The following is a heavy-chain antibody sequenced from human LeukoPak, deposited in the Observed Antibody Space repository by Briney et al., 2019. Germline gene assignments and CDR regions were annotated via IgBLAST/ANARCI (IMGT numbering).Heavy chain of an antibody. V-gene: IGHV5-51*04. CDR2: IYPGDSDT. D-gene: IGHD3-10*01. Sequence: GESLKISCKGSGYSFTSYWIGWVRQMPGKGLEWMGIIYPGDSDTRYSPSFQGQVTISVDKPINTAYLQWSSLRASDTAMYYCARISGNSGDYWGQGTLVTVST. CDR1: GYSFTSYW. J-gene: IGHJ4*02. CDR3: ARISGNSGDY.